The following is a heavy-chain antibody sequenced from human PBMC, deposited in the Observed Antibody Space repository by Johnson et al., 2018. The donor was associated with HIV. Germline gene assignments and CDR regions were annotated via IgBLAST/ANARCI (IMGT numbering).Heavy chain of an antibody. CDR2: MSHDGSNK. J-gene: IGHJ3*02. CDR1: GFTFNTYG. Sequence: QVQLVESGGGVVQTGTSLRLSCAASGFTFNTYGMHWVRQAPGKGLEWVALMSHDGSNKYYTDPVKGRFTISRDNSKNALYLQMHNLTTEDTAVYYCAKAREYDSTGHDAFDIWGQGTMVTVSS. D-gene: IGHD3-22*01. CDR3: AKAREYDSTGHDAFDI. V-gene: IGHV3-30*18.